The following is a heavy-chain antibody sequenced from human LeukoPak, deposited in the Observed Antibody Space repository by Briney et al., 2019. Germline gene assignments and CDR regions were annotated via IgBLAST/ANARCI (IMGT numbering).Heavy chain of an antibody. J-gene: IGHJ5*02. CDR1: GGTFSSYA. CDR3: ARNPYSYGFNWFDP. Sequence: SVKVSCKASGGTFSSYAISWVRQAPGQGLEWMGGIIPIFGTANYAQKFQGRVTITADESTSTAYMELSSLRSEDTAVYYCARNPYSYGFNWFDPWGQGTLVTVSS. V-gene: IGHV1-69*13. D-gene: IGHD5-18*01. CDR2: IIPIFGTA.